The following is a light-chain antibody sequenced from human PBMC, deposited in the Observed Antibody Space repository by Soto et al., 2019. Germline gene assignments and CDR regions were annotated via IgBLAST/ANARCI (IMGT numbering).Light chain of an antibody. CDR3: QKYVTWPWT. V-gene: IGKV3-15*01. CDR2: GAS. J-gene: IGKJ1*01. CDR1: QSVSSN. Sequence: EIVMTQSPATLSVSPGERATLSCRASQSVSSNLAWYQQKPGRAPRLLIYGASTRATGIPARFSGSGSGTEFTLTISSLQSEDFAVYYCQKYVTWPWTVGQGTKVEVK.